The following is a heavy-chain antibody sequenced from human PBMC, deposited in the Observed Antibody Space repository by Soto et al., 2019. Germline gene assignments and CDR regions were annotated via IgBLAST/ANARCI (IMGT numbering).Heavy chain of an antibody. J-gene: IGHJ5*02. Sequence: ASVKVSCKASGYTFTSYDINWVRQATGQGLEWMGWMNPNSGNTGYAQKFQGRVTMTRNTSISTAYMELSSLRSEDTAVYYCAKGEGYEWNYEFDPWGQGTLVTVPS. CDR3: AKGEGYEWNYEFDP. D-gene: IGHD1-7*01. CDR1: GYTFTSYD. CDR2: MNPNSGNT. V-gene: IGHV1-8*01.